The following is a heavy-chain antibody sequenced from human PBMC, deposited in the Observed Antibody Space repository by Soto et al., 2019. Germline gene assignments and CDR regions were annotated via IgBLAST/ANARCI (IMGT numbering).Heavy chain of an antibody. V-gene: IGHV1-18*01. Sequence: GASVKVSCKASGYTFTRYGIGWARQAPGQGLGWMGWINTYNGNTNYAQNVQGRVTLTTDTSTSTAYMELRSLRSNDTAIYYCAMVDVYVTPSPQDVWGQGTTVTVSS. CDR1: GYTFTRYG. D-gene: IGHD3-16*01. CDR3: AMVDVYVTPSPQDV. CDR2: INTYNGNT. J-gene: IGHJ6*02.